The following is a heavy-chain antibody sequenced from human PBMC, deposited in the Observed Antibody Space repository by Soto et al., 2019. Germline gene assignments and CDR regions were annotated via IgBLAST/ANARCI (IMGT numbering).Heavy chain of an antibody. CDR1: GYTFTSYA. CDR3: AREWYYDSSGYYGGCYFDY. J-gene: IGHJ4*02. D-gene: IGHD3-22*01. Sequence: GASVKVSCKASGYTFTSYAMHWVRQAPGQRLEWMGWINAGNGNTKYSQKFQGRVTITRDTSASTAYMELSSLRSEDTAVYYCAREWYYDSSGYYGGCYFDYWGEGTLVTVSS. V-gene: IGHV1-3*01. CDR2: INAGNGNT.